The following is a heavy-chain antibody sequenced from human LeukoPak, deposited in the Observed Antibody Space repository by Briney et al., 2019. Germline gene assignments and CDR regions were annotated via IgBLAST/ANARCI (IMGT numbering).Heavy chain of an antibody. V-gene: IGHV4-59*12. Sequence: SETLSLTCTVSGGSISSYYWSWIRQPPGKGLEWIGYIYYSGSTYYNPSLKSRVTISVDTSKNQFSLKLSSVTAADTAVYYCASHLSDYYGSGSYTDYWGQGTLVTVSS. CDR2: IYYSGST. J-gene: IGHJ4*02. CDR1: GGSISSYY. CDR3: ASHLSDYYGSGSYTDY. D-gene: IGHD3-10*01.